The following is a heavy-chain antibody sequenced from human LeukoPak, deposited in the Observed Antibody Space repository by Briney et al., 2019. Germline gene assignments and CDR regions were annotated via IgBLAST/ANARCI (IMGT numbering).Heavy chain of an antibody. D-gene: IGHD3-22*01. V-gene: IGHV4-59*08. CDR1: GGSISSYY. Sequence: SQTLSLTCTVSGGSISSYYWSWIRQPPGKGLEWIGYIYYSGSTNYNPSLKSRVTISVDTSKNQFSLKLSSVTAADTAVYYCARGGRYYYDSSGTWAFDIWGQGTMVTVSS. J-gene: IGHJ3*02. CDR2: IYYSGST. CDR3: ARGGRYYYDSSGTWAFDI.